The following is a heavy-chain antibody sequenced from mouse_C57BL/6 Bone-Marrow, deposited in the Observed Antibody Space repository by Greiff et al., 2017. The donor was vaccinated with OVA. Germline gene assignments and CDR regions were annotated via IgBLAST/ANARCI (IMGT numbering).Heavy chain of an antibody. CDR2: IDPSDSYT. CDR3: ARDPETCAMDD. J-gene: IGHJ4*01. V-gene: IGHV1-59*01. CDR1: GYTFTSYW. Sequence: QVQLQQPGAELVRPGTSVKLSCKASGYTFTSYWMHWVKQRPGQGLEWIGVIDPSDSYTNYNQKFKGKATLTVDTSSSTAYMKRSSLTAEDLEVYDWARDPETCAMDDWGKGTSVTVSS.